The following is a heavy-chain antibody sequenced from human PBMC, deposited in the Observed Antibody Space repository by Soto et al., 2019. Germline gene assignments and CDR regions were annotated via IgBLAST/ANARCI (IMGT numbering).Heavy chain of an antibody. CDR3: ARDITMIEPGYGIDV. D-gene: IGHD3-22*01. V-gene: IGHV3-33*01. Sequence: TGGALRLSCAASGFTFSSYGMHWVRQAPGKGLGWVAVIWYDGSNKYYADSVKGRFTISRDNSKNTLYLQMNSLRAEDTAVYSCARDITMIEPGYGIDVWGQGTTVTVSS. CDR2: IWYDGSNK. CDR1: GFTFSSYG. J-gene: IGHJ6*02.